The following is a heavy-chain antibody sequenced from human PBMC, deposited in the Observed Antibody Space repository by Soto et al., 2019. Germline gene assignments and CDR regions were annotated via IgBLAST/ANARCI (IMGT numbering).Heavy chain of an antibody. CDR3: ARGPGYCSSTSCYGNYYYYYGMHV. V-gene: IGHV4-34*01. CDR1: GGSFSGYY. CDR2: INHSGST. Sequence: PSETLSLTCAVYGGSFSGYYWSWIRQPPGKGLEWIGEINHSGSTNYNPSLKSRVTISVDTSKNQFSLKLSSVTAADTAVYHCARGPGYCSSTSCYGNYYYYYGMHVWGQGTTVTVSS. J-gene: IGHJ6*02. D-gene: IGHD2-2*03.